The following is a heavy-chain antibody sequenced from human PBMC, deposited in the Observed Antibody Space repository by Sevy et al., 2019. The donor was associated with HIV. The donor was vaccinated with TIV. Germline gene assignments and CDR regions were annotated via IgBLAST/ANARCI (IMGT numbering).Heavy chain of an antibody. J-gene: IGHJ4*02. Sequence: ASVKVSCKASGCTFTSYGISWVRQAPGQGLEWMGGISAYNGNTNYAQKLQGRVTMNTDTSTNTAYMGLRSLRSDDTAVYYGARVRGDCSNGVCLDYWGQGTLVTVSS. CDR2: ISAYNGNT. CDR3: ARVRGDCSNGVCLDY. CDR1: GCTFTSYG. D-gene: IGHD2-8*01. V-gene: IGHV1-18*01.